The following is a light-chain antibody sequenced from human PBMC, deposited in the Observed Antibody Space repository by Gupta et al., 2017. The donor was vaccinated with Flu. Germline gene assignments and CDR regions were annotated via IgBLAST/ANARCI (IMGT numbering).Light chain of an antibody. CDR1: SSDVGGNNY. Sequence: SALPHPAPGSPSTGPPFIVSCAGTSSDVGGNNYVSWYQQHPGKAPKLIIYDVSNRPSGVSSRFSGSKSGNTASLTISGLQTEDEADYYCSSFASRRVLFGGGTEVTVL. CDR3: SSFASRRVL. J-gene: IGLJ2*01. CDR2: DVS. V-gene: IGLV2-14*03.